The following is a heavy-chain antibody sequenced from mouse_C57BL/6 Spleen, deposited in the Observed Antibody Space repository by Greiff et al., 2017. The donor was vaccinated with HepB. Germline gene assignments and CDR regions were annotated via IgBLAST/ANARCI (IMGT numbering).Heavy chain of an antibody. D-gene: IGHD2-4*01. V-gene: IGHV5-16*01. Sequence: EVKLVESEGGLVQPGSSMKLSCTASGFTFSDYYMAWVRQVPEKGLEWVANINYNGSSTYYLDSLKSRFIISRDNAKNILYLQMSSLKSEDTATYYCARDTYDYYWYFDVWGTGTTVTVSS. CDR2: INYNGSST. CDR1: GFTFSDYY. CDR3: ARDTYDYYWYFDV. J-gene: IGHJ1*03.